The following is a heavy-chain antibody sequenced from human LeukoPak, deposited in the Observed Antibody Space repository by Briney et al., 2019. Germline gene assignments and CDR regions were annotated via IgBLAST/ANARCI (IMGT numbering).Heavy chain of an antibody. J-gene: IGHJ4*02. CDR2: ISGSGTVT. CDR1: GFTFSNHA. V-gene: IGHV3-23*01. D-gene: IGHD2-15*01. Sequence: GGSLRLSCAASGFTFSNHAMNWVRQAPGKGLEGVSIISGSGTVTYYADSVRGRFTISRDNSKNTLYLQMSSLRAEDTAVYYCAKTSVGEGRIIGSGYFDNWGQGTLVTVSS. CDR3: AKTSVGEGRIIGSGYFDN.